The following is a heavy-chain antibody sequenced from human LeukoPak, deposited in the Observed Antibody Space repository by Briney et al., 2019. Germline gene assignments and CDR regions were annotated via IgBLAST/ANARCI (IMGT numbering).Heavy chain of an antibody. V-gene: IGHV4-39*07. J-gene: IGHJ4*02. CDR1: GGSISSSSYY. CDR2: IYYSGST. CDR3: GGSGWSGGPFDN. Sequence: SETLSLTCTVSGGSISSSSYYWGWIRQPPGKGLEWIGSIYYSGSTYYNPSLKSRVTISEDTSKIQFSLRLSSVTAADTAVYYCGGSGWSGGPFDNWGQGTLVTVSS. D-gene: IGHD6-19*01.